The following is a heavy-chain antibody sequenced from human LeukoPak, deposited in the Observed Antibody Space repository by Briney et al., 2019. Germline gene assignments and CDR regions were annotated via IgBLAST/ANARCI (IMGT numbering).Heavy chain of an antibody. Sequence: PSGTLSLTCTVSGGSISSSGYYWGWIRQPPGKGLEWIGSIYYSGSTYYNPSLKSRVTISVDTSKNQFSLKLSSVTAADTAVYYCATFPPPRVAVAGTGFDYWGQGTLVTVSS. V-gene: IGHV4-39*07. D-gene: IGHD6-19*01. CDR1: GGSISSSGYY. CDR2: IYYSGST. CDR3: ATFPPPRVAVAGTGFDY. J-gene: IGHJ4*02.